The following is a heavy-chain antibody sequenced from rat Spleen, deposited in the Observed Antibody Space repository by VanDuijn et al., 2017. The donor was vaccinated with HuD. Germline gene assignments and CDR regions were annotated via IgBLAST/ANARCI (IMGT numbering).Heavy chain of an antibody. CDR1: GFTFSDYY. J-gene: IGHJ3*01. Sequence: EVQLVESGGGLVQPGRSLKLSCAASGFTFSDYYMAWVRQAPTKGLEWVASISTGGGNTYYRDSVKGRFTISRDNAKSTLYLQMNSLRSEDTATYYCARGYYGSNPDNWFAYWGQGTLVTVSS. CDR3: ARGYYGSNPDNWFAY. CDR2: ISTGGGNT. D-gene: IGHD1-7*01. V-gene: IGHV5-25*01.